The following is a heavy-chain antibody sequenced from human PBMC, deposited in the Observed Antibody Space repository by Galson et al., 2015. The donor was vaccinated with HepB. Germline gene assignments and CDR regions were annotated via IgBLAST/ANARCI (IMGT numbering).Heavy chain of an antibody. CDR3: ARELAGLQSYSMDV. J-gene: IGHJ6*02. V-gene: IGHV3-30-3*01. CDR1: RFTFRSYA. CDR2: ISSDGSNK. Sequence: SLRLSCAASRFTFRSYAMHWVRQAPGKGLEWVAVISSDGSNKDYAHSVRGRFTISRDNSKDTLYLQMNSLRFEDTAVYYCARELAGLQSYSMDVWGQGTTVTVSS. D-gene: IGHD3-16*01.